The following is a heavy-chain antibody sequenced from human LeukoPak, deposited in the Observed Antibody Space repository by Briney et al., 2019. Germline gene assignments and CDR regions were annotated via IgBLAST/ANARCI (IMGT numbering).Heavy chain of an antibody. CDR3: ARVALNGGATDY. CDR1: GFTISSYS. V-gene: IGHV3-21*01. Sequence: GGSLRLSCAASGFTISSYSMNWVRQAPGKGLEWVSSISSSSSYIYYADSVKGRFTISRDNAKNSLYLQMNSLRAEDTAVYYCARVALNGGATDYWGQGTLVTVSS. J-gene: IGHJ4*02. D-gene: IGHD1-26*01. CDR2: ISSSSSYI.